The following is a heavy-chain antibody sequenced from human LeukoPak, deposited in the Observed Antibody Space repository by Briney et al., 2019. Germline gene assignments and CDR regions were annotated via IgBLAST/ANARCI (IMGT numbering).Heavy chain of an antibody. CDR1: GFTFSSYA. CDR3: ARDLIDGSDGNFDY. CDR2: ISYDGSNK. D-gene: IGHD5-12*01. Sequence: PGGSLRLSCAAFGFTFSSYAMHWVRQAPGKGLEWVAVISYDGSNKYYADSVKGRFTISRDNSKNTLYLQMNSLRAEDTAVYYCARDLIDGSDGNFDYWGQGTLVTVSS. J-gene: IGHJ4*02. V-gene: IGHV3-30-3*01.